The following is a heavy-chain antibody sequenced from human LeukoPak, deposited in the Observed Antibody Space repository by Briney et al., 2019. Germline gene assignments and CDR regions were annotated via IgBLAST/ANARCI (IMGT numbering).Heavy chain of an antibody. D-gene: IGHD3-10*01. CDR2: IYTSGST. CDR1: GGSISSYY. J-gene: IGHJ4*02. Sequence: SETLSLTSTVSGGSISSYYWSWIRQPAGQGLEGIGRIYTSGSTNYNPSLKSRVTMSVDTSKNQFSLKLSSVTAADTAVYYCARDGYGSGSYYMGEYWGQGTLVTVSS. CDR3: ARDGYGSGSYYMGEY. V-gene: IGHV4-4*07.